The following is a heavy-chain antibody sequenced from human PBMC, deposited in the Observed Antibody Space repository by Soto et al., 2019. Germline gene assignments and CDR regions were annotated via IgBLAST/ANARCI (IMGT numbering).Heavy chain of an antibody. CDR2: ISAYNGDT. V-gene: IGHV1-18*01. Sequence: QVRLVQSGAEVKKPGASVKVSCKASGYTFITHGISWVRQAPGQGLEWMGRISAYNGDTKYAQKFQGRVTLTTEKSTTTAYMEMRSLRSDDTAVYYCARDGTGGVLGLNKYYDVDVWGEGTTVTVSS. CDR3: ARDGTGGVLGLNKYYDVDV. CDR1: GYTFITHG. D-gene: IGHD2-8*02. J-gene: IGHJ6*03.